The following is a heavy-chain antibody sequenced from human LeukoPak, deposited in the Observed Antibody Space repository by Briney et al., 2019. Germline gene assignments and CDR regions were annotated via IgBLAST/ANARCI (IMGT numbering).Heavy chain of an antibody. Sequence: PSETLSLTCTVSGGSISSSSYYWGWIRQPPGKGLEWIGSIYYSGSTYYNPSLKSRVTISVDTSKNQFSLKLSSVTAADTAVYYCARQGMGSGDAFDIWGQGTMVTVSS. CDR1: GGSISSSSYY. CDR3: ARQGMGSGDAFDI. V-gene: IGHV4-39*01. D-gene: IGHD6-13*01. J-gene: IGHJ3*02. CDR2: IYYSGST.